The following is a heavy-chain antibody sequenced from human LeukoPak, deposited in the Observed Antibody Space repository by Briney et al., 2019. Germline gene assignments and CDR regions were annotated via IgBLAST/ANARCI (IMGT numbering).Heavy chain of an antibody. CDR1: GYTFTSYY. Sequence: ASVKVSCKASGYTFTSYYMHWVRQAPGQGLEWMGIINPSGGSTSYAQKFQGRVTMTRDMSTSTVYMELSSLRSEDTAVYYCARGYSYGYWRYYTDVWGKGTTVTVSS. CDR2: INPSGGST. J-gene: IGHJ6*03. V-gene: IGHV1-46*01. D-gene: IGHD5-18*01. CDR3: ARGYSYGYWRYYTDV.